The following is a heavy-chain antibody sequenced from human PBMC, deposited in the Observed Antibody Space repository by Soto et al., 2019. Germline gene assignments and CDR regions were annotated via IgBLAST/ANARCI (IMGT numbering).Heavy chain of an antibody. J-gene: IGHJ4*02. V-gene: IGHV1-69*01. CDR2: IIPIFGTA. Sequence: QVQLVQTGAEVKKPGSSVKVSCKASGGTFSSYAISWVRQAPGQGLEWMGVIIPIFGTANYAQKFQGRVTITADESTSTAYMELSSLRSEDTAVYYCASERGYNWNYRQSPFDYWGQGTLVTVSS. D-gene: IGHD1-7*01. CDR1: GGTFSSYA. CDR3: ASERGYNWNYRQSPFDY.